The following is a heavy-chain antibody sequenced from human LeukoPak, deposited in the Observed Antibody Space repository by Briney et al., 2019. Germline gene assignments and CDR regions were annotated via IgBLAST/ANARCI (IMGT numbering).Heavy chain of an antibody. CDR3: ATDAEYSGYDYYFDY. CDR2: FDPEDGET. Sequence: ASVKVSCKVSGYTLTELSMHWVRQAPGKGLEWMGGFDPEDGETIYAQKFQGRVTMTEDTSTDTAYMELSSLRSKDTAVYYCATDAEYSGYDYYFDYWGQGTLVTVSS. V-gene: IGHV1-24*01. J-gene: IGHJ4*02. CDR1: GYTLTELS. D-gene: IGHD5-12*01.